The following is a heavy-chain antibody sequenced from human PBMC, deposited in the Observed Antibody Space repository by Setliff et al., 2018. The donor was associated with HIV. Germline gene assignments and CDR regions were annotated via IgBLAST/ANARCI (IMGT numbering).Heavy chain of an antibody. Sequence: GASVKVSCKISGYTLTEVSMHWVRQAPGQGLEWMGGIIPIFGTANYPLKFQGRVTITADESTTTAYMEVSRLRSEDTAVYYCASLTYCGGDCYSTGASDIWGQGTMVTVSS. V-gene: IGHV1-69*13. D-gene: IGHD2-21*01. CDR2: IIPIFGTA. CDR1: GYTLTEVS. CDR3: ASLTYCGGDCYSTGASDI. J-gene: IGHJ3*02.